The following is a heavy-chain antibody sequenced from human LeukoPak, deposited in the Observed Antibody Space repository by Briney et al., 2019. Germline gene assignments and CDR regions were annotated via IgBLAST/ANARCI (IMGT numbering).Heavy chain of an antibody. CDR2: ISGSGGST. CDR1: GFTFDDYA. V-gene: IGHV3-23*01. Sequence: GSLRLSCAASGFTFDDYAMHWVRQAPGKGLEWVSGISGSGGSTYYADSVKGRFTISRDNSKNTLYLQMNSLRAEDTAVYYCAKTPHLGYCSGGSCYPNYFDYWGQGTLVTVSS. D-gene: IGHD2-15*01. J-gene: IGHJ4*02. CDR3: AKTPHLGYCSGGSCYPNYFDY.